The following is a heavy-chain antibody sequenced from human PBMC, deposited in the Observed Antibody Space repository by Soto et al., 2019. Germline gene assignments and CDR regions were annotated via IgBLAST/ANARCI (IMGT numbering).Heavy chain of an antibody. CDR3: ARDRDYYGSGSYPKDYYYYMDV. CDR2: TYYRSKWYN. J-gene: IGHJ6*03. V-gene: IGHV6-1*01. CDR1: WDSVSSNSAA. D-gene: IGHD3-10*01. Sequence: SQTLSLTCAISWDSVSSNSAAWNWIRPSPSRGLEWLGRTYYRSKWYNDYAVSVKSRITINPDTSKNQFSLQLNSVTPEDTAVYYCARDRDYYGSGSYPKDYYYYMDVWGKGTTVTVSS.